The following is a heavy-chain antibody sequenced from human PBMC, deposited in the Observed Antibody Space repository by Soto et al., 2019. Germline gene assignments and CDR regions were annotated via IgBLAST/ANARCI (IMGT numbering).Heavy chain of an antibody. CDR2: FSDGGSNT. J-gene: IGHJ4*02. CDR1: GFSFSSYA. V-gene: IGHV3-23*01. CDR3: AILDSSTWYTGYYSDY. Sequence: EVQLLESGGGLVQPGGSLRLSCAASGFSFSSYAMNWVRQAPGKGLECVSAFSDGGSNTYYTDSVKGRFTISRDNSKNTVFLQMNSLRAEDTAVYYCAILDSSTWYTGYYSDYWGQGTLVTVSS. D-gene: IGHD6-13*01.